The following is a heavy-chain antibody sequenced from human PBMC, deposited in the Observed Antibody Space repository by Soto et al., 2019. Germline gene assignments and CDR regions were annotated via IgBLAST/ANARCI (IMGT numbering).Heavy chain of an antibody. CDR1: GFTFSSYW. V-gene: IGHV3-7*05. CDR3: ARERIAARPEIYYYYGMDV. Sequence: GGSLRLSCAASGFTFSSYWMSWVRQAPGKGLEWVANIKQDGSEKYYVDSLKGRFTISRDNAKNPLYLQMNSLRAEDTAVYYCARERIAARPEIYYYYGMDVWGQGTTVTVSS. J-gene: IGHJ6*02. CDR2: IKQDGSEK. D-gene: IGHD6-6*01.